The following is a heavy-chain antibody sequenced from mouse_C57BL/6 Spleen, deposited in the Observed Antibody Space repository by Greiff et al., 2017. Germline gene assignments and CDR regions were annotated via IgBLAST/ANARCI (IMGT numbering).Heavy chain of an antibody. V-gene: IGHV1-69*01. Sequence: VQLQQSGAELVMPGASVKLSCKASGYTFTSYWMHWVKQRPGQGLEWIGEIDPSDSYTNYNQKFKGKSTLTVDKSSSTAYMQLSSLTSEDSAVYYCARAGTTVVAPYYYAMDYWGQGTSVTVSS. CDR2: IDPSDSYT. CDR1: GYTFTSYW. CDR3: ARAGTTVVAPYYYAMDY. J-gene: IGHJ4*01. D-gene: IGHD1-1*01.